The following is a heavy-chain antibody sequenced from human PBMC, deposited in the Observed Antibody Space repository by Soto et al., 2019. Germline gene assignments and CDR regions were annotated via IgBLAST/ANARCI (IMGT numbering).Heavy chain of an antibody. CDR3: TTDRSYGYGFLPDY. D-gene: IGHD5-18*01. CDR2: IKSKTDGGTT. V-gene: IGHV3-15*07. Sequence: GGSLRLSCAASGFTFSNAWMNWVRQAPGKGLEWVGRIKSKTDGGTTDYAAPVKGRLTISRDDSKNTLYLQMNSLKTEDTAVYYCTTDRSYGYGFLPDYWGQGTLVTVSS. J-gene: IGHJ4*02. CDR1: GFTFSNAW.